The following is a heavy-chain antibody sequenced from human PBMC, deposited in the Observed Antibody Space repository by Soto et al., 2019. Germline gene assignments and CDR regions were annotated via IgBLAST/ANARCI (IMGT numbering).Heavy chain of an antibody. CDR3: ARSESSGSYSREAFDI. Sequence: QVQLVQSGAEVKKPGASVKVSCKASGYTFTSYGISWVRQAPRQGLEWMGWISAYNGNTNYAQKLQGRVTMTTDTSKSTAYMKLRSLRSDDTAVYYCARSESSGSYSREAFDIWGQGTMVTVSS. V-gene: IGHV1-18*04. J-gene: IGHJ3*02. D-gene: IGHD3-10*01. CDR2: ISAYNGNT. CDR1: GYTFTSYG.